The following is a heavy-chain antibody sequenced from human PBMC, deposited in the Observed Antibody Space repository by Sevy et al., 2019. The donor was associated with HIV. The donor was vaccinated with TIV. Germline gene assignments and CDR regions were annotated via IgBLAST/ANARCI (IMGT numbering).Heavy chain of an antibody. Sequence: GGSLRLSCTASGFTFDDYAMSWFRQAPGKGLEWVAFITRNSYEAYGGTREYAAFVKGSFTISIDDSKSIAYLKMNSLKTEDTAMYYCSRALATAVTPEYYFAYWGQRPLVTASS. CDR2: ITRNSYEAYGGTR. D-gene: IGHD2-15*01. V-gene: IGHV3-49*03. CDR3: SRALATAVTPEYYFAY. CDR1: GFTFDDYA. J-gene: IGHJ4*02.